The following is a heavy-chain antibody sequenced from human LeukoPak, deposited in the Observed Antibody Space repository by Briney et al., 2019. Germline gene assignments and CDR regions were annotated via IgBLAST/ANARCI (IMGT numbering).Heavy chain of an antibody. V-gene: IGHV1-2*02. CDR1: GYTFTGYY. Sequence: GASVKVSCKASGYTFTGYYMHWVRQAPGQGLEWMGWINPNSGGTNYAQKFQGRVTMTRNTSISTGYMELSRLRSDDTAVYYCARDGWELLYYFDYWGQGTLVTVSS. J-gene: IGHJ4*02. CDR3: ARDGWELLYYFDY. D-gene: IGHD1-26*01. CDR2: INPNSGGT.